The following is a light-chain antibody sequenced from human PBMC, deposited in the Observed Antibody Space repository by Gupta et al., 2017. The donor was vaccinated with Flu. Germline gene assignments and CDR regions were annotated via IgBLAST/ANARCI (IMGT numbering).Light chain of an antibody. CDR3: QLYGSSPKFT. CDR2: GAS. Sequence: EIVLTQPPGTLSLSPGERATLSCRASQSISSKYLAWYQQKPGQAPRLVIYGASSRAVGIPDRFSGGESGAAFTLTISRLEPDDFAVYYCQLYGSSPKFTFGPGTKVDIK. CDR1: QSISSKY. V-gene: IGKV3-20*01. J-gene: IGKJ3*01.